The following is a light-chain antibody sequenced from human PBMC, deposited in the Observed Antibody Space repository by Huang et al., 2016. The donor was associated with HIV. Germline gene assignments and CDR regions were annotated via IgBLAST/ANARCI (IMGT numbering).Light chain of an antibody. V-gene: IGKV3-20*01. J-gene: IGKJ2*01. CDR3: QQYGGSPRT. Sequence: EIVLTQSPGTLSLSPGVRATLSCRASETVTSGYLDWYQQKPGQAPRLLIFGSSTRATGIPDRFTGSGSGTDFTLTITRLEREDFAMYYCQQYGGSPRTFGQGTKLELK. CDR1: ETVTSGY. CDR2: GSS.